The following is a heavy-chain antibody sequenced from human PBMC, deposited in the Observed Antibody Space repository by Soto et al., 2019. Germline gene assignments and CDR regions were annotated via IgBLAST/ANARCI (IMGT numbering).Heavy chain of an antibody. Sequence: GGSLRLSCTASGFTFGDYAMSWFRQAPGKGLEWVGFIRSKAYGGTTEYAELVKGRFTISRDNSKSIAYLQINSLKSEDTAVYYSASGSYGDIVVVVAAKGSYYFYYWGQGTLVTVSS. CDR1: GFTFGDYA. D-gene: IGHD2-15*01. CDR2: IRSKAYGGTT. CDR3: ASGSYGDIVVVVAAKGSYYFYY. V-gene: IGHV3-49*03. J-gene: IGHJ4*02.